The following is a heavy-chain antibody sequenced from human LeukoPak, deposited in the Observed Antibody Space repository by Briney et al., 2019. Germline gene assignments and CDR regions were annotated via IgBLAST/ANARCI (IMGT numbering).Heavy chain of an antibody. CDR1: GFTFSSYG. Sequence: GGSLRLSCAASGFTFSSYGMHWVRQAPGKGLEWVAVIWYDGSNKYYADSVKGRFTISRDNSKNTLYLQMNSLRAEGTAVYYCARDGAAAYYYYGMDVWGQGTTVTVSS. CDR2: IWYDGSNK. CDR3: ARDGAAAYYYYGMDV. V-gene: IGHV3-33*08. D-gene: IGHD6-13*01. J-gene: IGHJ6*02.